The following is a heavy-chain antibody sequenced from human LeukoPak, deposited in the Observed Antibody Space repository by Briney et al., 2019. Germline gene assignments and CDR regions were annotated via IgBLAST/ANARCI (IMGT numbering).Heavy chain of an antibody. D-gene: IGHD1-26*01. Sequence: RTSETLSLTCAVYGGSFSGYYWSWIRQPPGKGLEWIGYIYYSGSTNYNPSLKSRVTISVDTSKNQFSLKLSSVTAADTAVYYCARDGDRVGQKYFQHWGQGTLVTVSS. J-gene: IGHJ1*01. CDR1: GGSFSGYY. CDR3: ARDGDRVGQKYFQH. V-gene: IGHV4-59*01. CDR2: IYYSGST.